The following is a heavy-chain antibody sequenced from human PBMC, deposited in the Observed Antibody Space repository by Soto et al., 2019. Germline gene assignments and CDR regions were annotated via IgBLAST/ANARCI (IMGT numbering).Heavy chain of an antibody. CDR2: IIPIFGKA. V-gene: IGHV1-69*01. CDR1: GGTFSSYA. CDR3: ARLVLYTAMVTDYFDY. J-gene: IGHJ4*02. Sequence: QVQLVQSGAEVKKPGSSVKVSCKDSGGTFSSYAISWVRQAAGQGLEWMGGIIPIFGKANYAQKFHGRVKITADESTSTAYMELSSLRSEDTAVYYCARLVLYTAMVTDYFDYWGQGTLVTVSS. D-gene: IGHD5-18*01.